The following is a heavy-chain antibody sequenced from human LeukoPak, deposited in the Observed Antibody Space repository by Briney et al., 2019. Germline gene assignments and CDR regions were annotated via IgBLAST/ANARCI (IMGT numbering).Heavy chain of an antibody. CDR1: GFTFSNYN. CDR2: ISSTSNPI. J-gene: IGHJ4*02. D-gene: IGHD2-21*01. Sequence: HSGGSLRLSCAASGFTFSNYNMNWVRQAPGKGLEWLSYISSTSNPIYYADSVKGRFTISRDNAKNTLYLQMSSLRAEDTAVYYCAKEFNRGLPDYWGQGTLVTVPS. V-gene: IGHV3-48*01. CDR3: AKEFNRGLPDY.